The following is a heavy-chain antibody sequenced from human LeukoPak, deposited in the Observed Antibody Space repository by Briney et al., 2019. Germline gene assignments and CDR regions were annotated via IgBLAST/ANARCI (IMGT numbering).Heavy chain of an antibody. CDR2: IYSGGST. CDR1: GFTVSSNY. Sequence: GGSLRLSCAASGFTVSSNYMSWVREAPGKGLEWVSVIYSGGSTYYADSVKGRFTISRDNSKNTLYLQMNSLRAEDTAVYYCAREPSGSYIFDYWGQGTLVTVSS. CDR3: AREPSGSYIFDY. D-gene: IGHD1-26*01. V-gene: IGHV3-66*01. J-gene: IGHJ4*02.